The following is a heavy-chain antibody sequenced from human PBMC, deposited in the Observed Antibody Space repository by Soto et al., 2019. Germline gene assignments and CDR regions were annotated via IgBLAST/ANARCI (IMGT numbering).Heavy chain of an antibody. CDR1: GGSISSYY. V-gene: IGHV4-59*01. Sequence: SETLSLTCAVSGGSISSYYGSWIRQPPGKGLEWIGYIYYSGSTNYNPSLKSRVTISVDTSKNQFSLKLSSLRSEDTAVYYCARDVAAADYWGQGTLVTVSS. CDR2: IYYSGST. D-gene: IGHD6-13*01. J-gene: IGHJ4*02. CDR3: ARDVAAADY.